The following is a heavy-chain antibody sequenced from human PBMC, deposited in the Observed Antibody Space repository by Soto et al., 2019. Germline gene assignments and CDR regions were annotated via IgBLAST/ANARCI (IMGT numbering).Heavy chain of an antibody. CDR1: GYTFTSYG. V-gene: IGHV1-18*04. CDR2: ISAYNGNT. J-gene: IGHJ4*02. CDR3: ARDLVGSGSYPTYYFDY. D-gene: IGHD3-10*01. Sequence: ASVKVSCKASGYTFTSYGISWVRQAPGQGLEWMGWISAYNGNTNYAQKLQGRVTMTTDTSTSTAYMELRSLRSDDTAVYYCARDLVGSGSYPTYYFDYWGQGTLVTVSS.